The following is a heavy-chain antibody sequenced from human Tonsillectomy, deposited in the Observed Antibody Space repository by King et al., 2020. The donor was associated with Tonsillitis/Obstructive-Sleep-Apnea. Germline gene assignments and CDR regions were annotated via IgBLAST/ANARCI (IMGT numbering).Heavy chain of an antibody. CDR1: GITFSWYL. D-gene: IGHD6-19*01. Sequence: VQLVESGGGLVHPWGSLRFSFSASGITFSWYLVYRFPQIPGRVLVLYLVVYSDGSITTYAGSGKGRFTISRDNAKNTLYLQMTSLSAEDTAVYFCVSGLVAGTNYWGQGALVTVSS. J-gene: IGHJ4*02. CDR2: VYSDGSIT. CDR3: VSGLVAGTNY. V-gene: IGHV3-74*01.